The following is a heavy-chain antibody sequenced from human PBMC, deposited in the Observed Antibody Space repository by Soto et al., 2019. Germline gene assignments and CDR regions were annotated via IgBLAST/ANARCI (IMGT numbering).Heavy chain of an antibody. CDR2: ISHDGSVT. CDR1: GFTFSTSG. CDR3: AKDWGSSGWYNWFDP. D-gene: IGHD6-13*01. V-gene: IGHV3-30*18. Sequence: QVQMVESGGGVVQPGTSLRLSCATSGFTFSTSGMHWVRQAPGKGREWVAMISHDGSVTYYTDSVQGRFTISRDTPKNTLYLQMNSLRDEDTTIYYCAKDWGSSGWYNWFDPWGQGTRVTVS. J-gene: IGHJ5*02.